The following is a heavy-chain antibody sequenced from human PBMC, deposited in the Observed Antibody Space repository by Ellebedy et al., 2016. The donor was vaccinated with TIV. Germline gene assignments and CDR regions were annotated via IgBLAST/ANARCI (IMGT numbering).Heavy chain of an antibody. Sequence: GGSLRLSCAASGFTVSSNYMSWVRQVPGKGLVWVARINTDGSSTSYADSVEGRFTISRDNAKKTLYLQMDSLRAEDTAVYYCARDLYYGIDFWGQGTTVTVSS. CDR3: ARDLYYGIDF. V-gene: IGHV3-74*01. CDR1: GFTVSSNY. CDR2: INTDGSST. J-gene: IGHJ6*02. D-gene: IGHD2-8*01.